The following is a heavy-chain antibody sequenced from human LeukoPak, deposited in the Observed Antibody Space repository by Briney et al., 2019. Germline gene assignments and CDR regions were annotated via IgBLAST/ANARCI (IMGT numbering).Heavy chain of an antibody. Sequence: SVKVSCTASGGTFSSYAISWVRQAPGQGLEWMGGIIPIFGTANYAQKFQGRVTITADESTSTAYMELSSLRSEDTAVYYCARGYYGDYYFDYWGQGTLVTVSS. V-gene: IGHV1-69*13. CDR2: IIPIFGTA. J-gene: IGHJ4*02. CDR1: GGTFSSYA. CDR3: ARGYYGDYYFDY. D-gene: IGHD4-17*01.